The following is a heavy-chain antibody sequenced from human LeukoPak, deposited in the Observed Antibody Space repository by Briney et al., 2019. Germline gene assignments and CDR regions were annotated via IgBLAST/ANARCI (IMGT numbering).Heavy chain of an antibody. V-gene: IGHV3-53*01. CDR2: IYRDGST. CDR1: GFIVGNNY. D-gene: IGHD3-10*01. J-gene: IGHJ4*02. CDR3: ARMGGSGSYFPQIFDY. Sequence: PGGSLRLSCAASGFIVGNNYMSWVRQAPGKGLEWVSVIYRDGSTYYADSVKGRFTISRDNAKNSLYLQMNSLRAEDTAVYYCARMGGSGSYFPQIFDYWGQGTLVTVSS.